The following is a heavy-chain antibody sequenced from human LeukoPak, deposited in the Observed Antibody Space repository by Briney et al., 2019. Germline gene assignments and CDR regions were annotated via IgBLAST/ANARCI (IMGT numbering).Heavy chain of an antibody. CDR3: ARTIAAAGKRFYDY. D-gene: IGHD6-13*01. CDR1: GYTFTGYY. CDR2: INPNSGGT. V-gene: IGHV1-2*02. J-gene: IGHJ4*02. Sequence: ASVKVSCKASGYTFTGYYMHWVRQAPGQGLEWMGWINPNSGGTNYAQKFQGRVTMTRDTSISTAYMELSRLRSDDTAVYYCARTIAAAGKRFYDYWGQGTLVTVSS.